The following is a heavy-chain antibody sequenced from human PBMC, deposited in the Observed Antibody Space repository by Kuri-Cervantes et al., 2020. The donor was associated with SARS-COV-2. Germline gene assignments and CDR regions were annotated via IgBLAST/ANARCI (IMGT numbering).Heavy chain of an antibody. CDR1: GGSISSHY. CDR2: IYYSGST. CDR3: ARDRRVVIGGGGLAGYMDV. V-gene: IGHV4-59*11. Sequence: SETLSLTCTVSGGSISSHYWSWIRQPPGKGLEWIGYIYYSGSTNYNPSLKSRVTISVGTSKNQFSLKLSSVTAADTAVYYCARDRRVVIGGGGLAGYMDVWGKGTTVTVSS. J-gene: IGHJ6*03. D-gene: IGHD3-3*01.